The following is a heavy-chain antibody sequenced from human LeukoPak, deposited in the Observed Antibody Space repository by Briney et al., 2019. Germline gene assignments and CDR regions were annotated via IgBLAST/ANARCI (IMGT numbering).Heavy chain of an antibody. V-gene: IGHV3-21*01. D-gene: IGHD3-3*01. CDR3: ARAGGLYYDFWSGYYTD. CDR2: ISNSSSYI. J-gene: IGHJ4*02. Sequence: GGSLRLSCAASGFTFSSYSMNWVRQAPGKGLEWVSSISNSSSYIYYADSVKGRFTISRDNAKNSLYLQMNSLRAEDTAVYYCARAGGLYYDFWSGYYTDWGQGTLVTVSS. CDR1: GFTFSSYS.